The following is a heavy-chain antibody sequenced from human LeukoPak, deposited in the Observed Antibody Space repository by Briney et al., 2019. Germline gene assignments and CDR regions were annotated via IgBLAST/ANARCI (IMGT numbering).Heavy chain of an antibody. V-gene: IGHV3-11*04. J-gene: IGHJ4*02. D-gene: IGHD2-2*01. CDR1: GFTFSNYY. CDR2: ISGTGTTI. CDR3: AREKDIVVVPAAYDFWSGSGLNFDY. Sequence: PGGSLRLSCAASGFTFSNYYMSWIRQAPGKVLEWFSYISGTGTTIYYADSVKGRFTISRDNAKNSLYLQMNSLRAEDTAVYYCAREKDIVVVPAAYDFWSGSGLNFDYWGQGTLVTVSS.